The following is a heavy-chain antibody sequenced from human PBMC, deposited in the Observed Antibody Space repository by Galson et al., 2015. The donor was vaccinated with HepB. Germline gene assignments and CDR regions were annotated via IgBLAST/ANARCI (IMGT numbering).Heavy chain of an antibody. CDR3: ARGPNYYDSSGPFGY. V-gene: IGHV3-33*08. CDR2: IWYDGSNK. D-gene: IGHD3-22*01. J-gene: IGHJ4*02. Sequence: SLRLSCAASGFTVSSNYMSWVRQAPGKGLEWVAVIWYDGSNKYYADSVKGRFTISRDNSKNTLYLQMNSLRAEDTAVYDCARGPNYYDSSGPFGYWGQGTLVTVSS. CDR1: GFTVSSNY.